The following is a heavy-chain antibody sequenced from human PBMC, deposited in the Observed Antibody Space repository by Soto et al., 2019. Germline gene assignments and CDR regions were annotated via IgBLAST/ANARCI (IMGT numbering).Heavy chain of an antibody. J-gene: IGHJ4*02. CDR1: GYTFTSYA. D-gene: IGHD3-9*01. Sequence: ASVKVSCKASGYTFTSYAMHWVRQAPGQRLEWMGWINAGNGNTKYSQKFQGRVTITRDTSASTAYMELSSLRSEDTAVYYCAREGDYDILTGYQYYFDYWGQGTLVTVSS. V-gene: IGHV1-3*01. CDR3: AREGDYDILTGYQYYFDY. CDR2: INAGNGNT.